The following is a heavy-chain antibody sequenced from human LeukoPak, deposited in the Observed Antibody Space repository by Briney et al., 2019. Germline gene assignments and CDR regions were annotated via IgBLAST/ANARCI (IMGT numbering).Heavy chain of an antibody. CDR3: AKGMSTTVPGPAFDI. CDR1: GFTFSTYA. CDR2: IIGPGVGT. J-gene: IGHJ3*02. Sequence: PGGSLRLSCAASGFTFSTYAMSWVRQAPGRGLEWVSAIIGPGVGTYYADSVKGWFTISRDNSENTLYLQMNSLRVEDTAVYYCAKGMSTTVPGPAFDIWGQGTMVTVSS. D-gene: IGHD1-1*01. V-gene: IGHV3-23*01.